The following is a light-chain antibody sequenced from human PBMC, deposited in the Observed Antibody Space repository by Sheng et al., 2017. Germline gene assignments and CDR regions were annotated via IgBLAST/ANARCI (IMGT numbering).Light chain of an antibody. CDR3: QAWDSSKCL. J-gene: IGLJ2*01. CDR1: YLGDKY. CDR2: QDN. Sequence: SYELTQPPSVSVSPGQTAFITCSGSYLGDKYVCWYQQKPGHAPVVVMYQDNKRPSGIPERFSGSNIGNIATLTISGTQTIDEADYYCQAWDSSKCLFVGGT. V-gene: IGLV3-1*01.